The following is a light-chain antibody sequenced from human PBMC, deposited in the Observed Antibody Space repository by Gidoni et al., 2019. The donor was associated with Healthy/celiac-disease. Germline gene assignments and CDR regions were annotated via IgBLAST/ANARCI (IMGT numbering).Light chain of an antibody. CDR3: QQYYSTPRT. Sequence: DIVMTQSPDSLAVSLGERATINCRSSQSVLYSSNNKNYLAWYQQKPGQPPKLLIYGASTWESGVPDRFRGIGSGTAFTLIISILHAEYVAFYYCQQYYSTPRTFGHGTKVEIK. CDR2: GAS. J-gene: IGKJ1*01. V-gene: IGKV4-1*01. CDR1: QSVLYSSNNKNY.